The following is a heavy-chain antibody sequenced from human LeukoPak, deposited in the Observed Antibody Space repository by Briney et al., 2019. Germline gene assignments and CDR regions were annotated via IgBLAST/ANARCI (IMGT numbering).Heavy chain of an antibody. J-gene: IGHJ4*02. CDR1: GGSISGGGYY. V-gene: IGHV4-31*03. Sequence: PSETLSLTCTVSGGSISGGGYYWSWTRQHPGKGLEWIGYIYYSGSTYYNPSLKSRVTISVDTSKNQFSLKLSSVTAADTAVYYCATQWFGEGDYFDYWGQVTLVTVSS. CDR2: IYYSGST. D-gene: IGHD3-10*01. CDR3: ATQWFGEGDYFDY.